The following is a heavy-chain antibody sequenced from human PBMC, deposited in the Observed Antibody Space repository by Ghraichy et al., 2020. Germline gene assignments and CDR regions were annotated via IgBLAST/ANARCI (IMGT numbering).Heavy chain of an antibody. V-gene: IGHV4-39*01. CDR1: GGSISSSNYY. J-gene: IGHJ3*02. D-gene: IGHD1-14*01. CDR2: ISYSGNT. Sequence: SETLSLTCTVSGGSISSSNYYWGWIRQPPGKGLEWIGSISYSGNTYYNPSLKSRVTISVDTSKNQFSLKLSSVTAADTAVYYCAEPQNAFDAFDIWGQGTIVTVSS. CDR3: AEPQNAFDAFDI.